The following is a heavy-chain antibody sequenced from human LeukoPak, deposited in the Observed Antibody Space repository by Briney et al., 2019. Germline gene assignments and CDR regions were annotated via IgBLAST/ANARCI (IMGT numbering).Heavy chain of an antibody. V-gene: IGHV1-69*01. Sequence: SVKVSCKASAGTFSSYAISWVRQAPGQGLERMGGIIPIFGTANYAQKFQGRVTITADESTSTAYMELSSVRSEDTAVYYCARDSAKYGSGSYYRYYFDCWGQGTLVTVSS. CDR2: IIPIFGTA. J-gene: IGHJ4*02. CDR1: AGTFSSYA. CDR3: ARDSAKYGSGSYYRYYFDC. D-gene: IGHD3-10*01.